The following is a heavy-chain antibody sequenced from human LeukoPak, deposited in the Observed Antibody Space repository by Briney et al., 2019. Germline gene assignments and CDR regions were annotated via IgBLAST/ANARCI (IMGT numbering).Heavy chain of an antibody. CDR3: AREILPGDFWSGYIDY. CDR2: INPNSGGT. D-gene: IGHD3-3*01. V-gene: IGHV1-2*02. J-gene: IGHJ4*02. CDR1: GYTFTGYY. Sequence: ASVKVSCKASGYTFTGYYMHWVRQAPGQGLEWMGWINPNSGGTNYAQKFQGRVTTNRDTSISTAYMELSRLRSDDTAVYYCAREILPGDFWSGYIDYWGQGTLVTVSS.